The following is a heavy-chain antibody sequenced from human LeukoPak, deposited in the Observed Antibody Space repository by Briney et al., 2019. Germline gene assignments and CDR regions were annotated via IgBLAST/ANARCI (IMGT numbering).Heavy chain of an antibody. CDR3: ARDSSSWTNYFDY. D-gene: IGHD6-13*01. CDR2: INWNGGRT. V-gene: IGHV3-20*04. CDR1: GFTFDDYG. J-gene: IGHJ4*02. Sequence: GGSLRLSCAASGFTFDDYGMSWVRQAPGKGLEWVAGINWNGGRTGYADSVKGRFTISRDNAKNSMYLQMNSLRAEDTALYYCARDSSSWTNYFDYWGQGTLVTVSS.